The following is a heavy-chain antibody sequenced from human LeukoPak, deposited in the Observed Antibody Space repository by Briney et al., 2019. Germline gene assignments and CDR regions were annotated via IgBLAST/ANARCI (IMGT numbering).Heavy chain of an antibody. V-gene: IGHV4-59*08. CDR2: IYYGGST. CDR3: ARHIISSSWYFDL. Sequence: SETLSLTCTVSGGSISSYYWSWIRQPPGKGLEWIGYIYYGGSTNYNPSLKSRVTISVDTSKNQFSLKLSSVTAADTAVYYCARHIISSSWYFDLWGRGTLVTVSS. D-gene: IGHD6-13*01. CDR1: GGSISSYY. J-gene: IGHJ2*01.